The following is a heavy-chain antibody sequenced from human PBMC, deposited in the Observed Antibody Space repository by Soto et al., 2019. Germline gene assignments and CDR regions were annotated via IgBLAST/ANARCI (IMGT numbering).Heavy chain of an antibody. V-gene: IGHV1-69*13. CDR3: AREYCSGGSCYHTDY. D-gene: IGHD2-15*01. CDR2: IIPIFGTA. J-gene: IGHJ4*02. CDR1: GGTFSSYA. Sequence: SVKVSCKASGGTFSSYAISWVRQAPGQGLEWMGGIIPIFGTANYAQKFQGRVTITADESTSTAYMELSSLRSEDTAVYYCAREYCSGGSCYHTDYWGQGTLVTVSS.